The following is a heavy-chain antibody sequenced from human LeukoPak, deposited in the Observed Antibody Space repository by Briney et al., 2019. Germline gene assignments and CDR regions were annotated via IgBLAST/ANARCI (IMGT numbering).Heavy chain of an antibody. CDR3: ARDLVAVAGKAIDY. V-gene: IGHV1-2*02. D-gene: IGHD6-19*01. CDR2: INPNSGGT. Sequence: GASVKVSCKASGYTFTSYDINWVRQAPGQGLEWMGWINPNSGGTNYAQKFQGRVTMTRDTSISTAYMELSRLRSDDTAVYYCARDLVAVAGKAIDYWGQGTLVTVSS. CDR1: GYTFTSYD. J-gene: IGHJ4*02.